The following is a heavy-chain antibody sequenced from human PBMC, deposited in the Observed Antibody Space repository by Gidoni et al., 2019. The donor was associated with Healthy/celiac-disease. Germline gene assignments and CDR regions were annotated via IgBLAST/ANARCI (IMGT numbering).Heavy chain of an antibody. V-gene: IGHV3-74*01. CDR2: INSDGSST. D-gene: IGHD6-13*01. CDR3: ARDLIAAAGFDYYYYYGMDV. Sequence: EVQLVESGGGLVQPGGSLRLSCAASGFTFGSYWLHWVRQAPGKGLVWVSRINSDGSSTSYADSVKGRFTISRDNAKNTLYLQMNSLRAEDTAVYYCARDLIAAAGFDYYYYYGMDVWGQGTTVTVSS. CDR1: GFTFGSYW. J-gene: IGHJ6*02.